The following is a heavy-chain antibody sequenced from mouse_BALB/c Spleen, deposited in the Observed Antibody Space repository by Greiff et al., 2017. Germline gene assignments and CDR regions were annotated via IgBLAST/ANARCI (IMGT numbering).Heavy chain of an antibody. J-gene: IGHJ2*01. Sequence: EVMLVESGGGLVQPGGSRKLSCAASGFTFSSYAMSWVRQTPEKRLEWVATISSGGSYTYYPDSVKGRFTISRDNAKNTLYLQMSSLRSEDTAMYYCARVYYDYDDGDYFDYWGQGTTLTVSS. D-gene: IGHD2-4*01. CDR3: ARVYYDYDDGDYFDY. CDR2: ISSGGSYT. CDR1: GFTFSSYA. V-gene: IGHV5-9-1*01.